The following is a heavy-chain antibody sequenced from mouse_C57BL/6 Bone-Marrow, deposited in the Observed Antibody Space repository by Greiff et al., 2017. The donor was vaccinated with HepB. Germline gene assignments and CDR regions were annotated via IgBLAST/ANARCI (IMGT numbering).Heavy chain of an antibody. Sequence: VQLQQSGPVLVKPGASVKMSCKASGYTFTDYYMNWVKQSHGKSLEWIGVINPYNGGTSFNQKFKGKATLTVDKSSSTAYMELNSLTSEDSAVYYCARETAQADYWGQGTTLTVSS. CDR3: ARETAQADY. D-gene: IGHD3-2*02. V-gene: IGHV1-19*01. CDR2: INPYNGGT. J-gene: IGHJ2*01. CDR1: GYTFTDYY.